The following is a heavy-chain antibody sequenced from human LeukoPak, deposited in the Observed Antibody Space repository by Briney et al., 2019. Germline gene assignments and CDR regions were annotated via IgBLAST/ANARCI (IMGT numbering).Heavy chain of an antibody. V-gene: IGHV3-30*03. CDR1: GFTFSSYG. CDR2: ISYDGSNK. CDR3: ASSLVGTTYFDY. D-gene: IGHD1-26*01. Sequence: PGGSLRLSCAASGFTFSSYGMHWVRQAPGKGLEWVAVISYDGSNKYYADSVKGRFTISRDNSKNTLYLQMNSLRAEDTAVYYCASSLVGTTYFDYWGQGTLVTVSS. J-gene: IGHJ4*02.